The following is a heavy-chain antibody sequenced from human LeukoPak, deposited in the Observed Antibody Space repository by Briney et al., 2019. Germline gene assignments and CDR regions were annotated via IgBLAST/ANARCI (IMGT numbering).Heavy chain of an antibody. CDR1: GGSISSGGYY. D-gene: IGHD1-7*01. Sequence: SETLSLTCTVSGGSISSGGYYWSWIRQPPGKGLEWIGYIYHSGSTYYNPSLKSRVTISVDRSKNQFSLRLSSVTAADTAVYYCASRRTTALSLFDYWGQGTLVTVSS. CDR2: IYHSGST. V-gene: IGHV4-30-2*01. J-gene: IGHJ4*02. CDR3: ASRRTTALSLFDY.